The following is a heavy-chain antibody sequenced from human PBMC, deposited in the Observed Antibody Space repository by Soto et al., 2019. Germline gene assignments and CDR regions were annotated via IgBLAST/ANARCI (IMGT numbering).Heavy chain of an antibody. V-gene: IGHV3-30*18. Sequence: GGSLRLSCVASGFTFSSYGMHWVRQAPGKGLEWVAVISYDGSNKYYADSVKGRFTISRDNSKNTLYLQMNSLRAEDTAVYYCAKDSQYSSSWYPQPSDYWGQGTLVTVSS. D-gene: IGHD6-13*01. CDR2: ISYDGSNK. J-gene: IGHJ4*02. CDR3: AKDSQYSSSWYPQPSDY. CDR1: GFTFSSYG.